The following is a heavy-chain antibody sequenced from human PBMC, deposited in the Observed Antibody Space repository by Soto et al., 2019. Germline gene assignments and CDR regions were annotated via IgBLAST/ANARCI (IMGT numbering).Heavy chain of an antibody. V-gene: IGHV1-3*01. D-gene: IGHD2-2*01. J-gene: IGHJ6*02. Sequence: QVQLVQSGTEVKKPGASVKVSCKTSGYSFTKYGLHWVRQAPGQRLEWMGWINPGNGDTNYSQKFQGRVTITRDTSVTTAYMELSSLRSEDSAVFYCARTACSSTSCYNYYYYGMDVWGQGTTVTVSS. CDR2: INPGNGDT. CDR3: ARTACSSTSCYNYYYYGMDV. CDR1: GYSFTKYG.